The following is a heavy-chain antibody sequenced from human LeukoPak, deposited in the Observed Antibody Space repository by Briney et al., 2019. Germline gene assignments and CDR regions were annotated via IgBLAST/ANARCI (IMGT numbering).Heavy chain of an antibody. D-gene: IGHD6-25*01. CDR1: GFTFSSYW. Sequence: GGSLRLSCAASGFTFSSYWMHWVRQAPGKGLVWVSRINTDGRSTSYVDSVKGRFTISRDNAKNTLYLQMNSLRAGDTAVYYCARLAVDSSDFWGQGTLVTVSS. V-gene: IGHV3-74*01. CDR3: ARLAVDSSDF. J-gene: IGHJ4*02. CDR2: INTDGRST.